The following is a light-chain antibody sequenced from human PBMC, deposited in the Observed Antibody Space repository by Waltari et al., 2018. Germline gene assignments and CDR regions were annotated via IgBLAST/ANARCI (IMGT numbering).Light chain of an antibody. CDR1: ESLLHTNGSYY. CDR3: MQGLQIPFT. Sequence: EIVMTQPPISPPVTPGEPANISCRSSESLLHTNGSYYLEWYLQRPGQSPRLLIYFGASRSAGVADRFSSSASGTDFTLQVSRVEAEDVGVYFCMQGLQIPFTFGQGTRLQI. V-gene: IGKV2-28*01. J-gene: IGKJ2*01. CDR2: FGA.